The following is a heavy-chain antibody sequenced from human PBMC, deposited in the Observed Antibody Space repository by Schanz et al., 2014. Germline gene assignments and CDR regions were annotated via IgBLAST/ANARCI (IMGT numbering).Heavy chain of an antibody. CDR2: IKKDGSEK. Sequence: DSGGGLVQPGGSLRLSCAASGFTFSGFWMTWVRQAPGKGLEWVANIKKDGSEKYYVDSVKGRFTISRDNAKNSLFLQMNSLRPEDTAVYYCARGRVLESWGQGTLVTVSS. V-gene: IGHV3-7*01. CDR1: GFTFSGFW. CDR3: ARGRVLES. D-gene: IGHD1-1*01. J-gene: IGHJ5*02.